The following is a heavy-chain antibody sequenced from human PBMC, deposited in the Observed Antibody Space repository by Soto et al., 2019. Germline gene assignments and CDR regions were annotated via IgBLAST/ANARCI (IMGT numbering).Heavy chain of an antibody. Sequence: PSETLSLTCAVSGGSISSSNWWSWVRQPPGKGLEWIEEIYHSGSTNYNPSLKSRVTISVDKSKNQFSLKLSSVTAADTAVYYCARETYSSSSGNYFDYWGQGTLVTVSS. CDR1: GGSISSSNW. CDR3: ARETYSSSSGNYFDY. V-gene: IGHV4-4*02. CDR2: IYHSGST. D-gene: IGHD6-6*01. J-gene: IGHJ4*02.